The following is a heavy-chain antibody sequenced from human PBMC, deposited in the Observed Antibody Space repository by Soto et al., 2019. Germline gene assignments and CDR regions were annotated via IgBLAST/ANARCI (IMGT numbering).Heavy chain of an antibody. CDR2: IGAYNGNT. J-gene: IGHJ6*03. Sequence: ASVKVSCKASGYTFTNCGITWVRQAPGQGLEWMGWIGAYNGNTHYTERLQGRVTMTTDTSTSTAYMELRGLRSDDSAVYYCARVRQRLGYFYYYMDVSGNGTTLTVSS. V-gene: IGHV1-18*01. CDR1: GYTFTNCG. D-gene: IGHD6-25*01. CDR3: ARVRQRLGYFYYYMDV.